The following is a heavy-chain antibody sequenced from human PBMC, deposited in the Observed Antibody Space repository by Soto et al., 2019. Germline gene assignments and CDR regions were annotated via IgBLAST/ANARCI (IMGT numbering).Heavy chain of an antibody. D-gene: IGHD3-10*01. CDR2: ISTSGNT. CDR1: GGSISNNF. Sequence: QVQLQESGPGLVKPSETLSLTCTVSGGSISNNFWSWIRQPAGKRLERIGRISTSGNTNYNPSLKSRVTMSVDMSKNQFSLKLSSVTAADTAVYYCARDSINMVRGVFIGVDWFDPWGQGTLVTVSS. CDR3: ARDSINMVRGVFIGVDWFDP. V-gene: IGHV4-4*07. J-gene: IGHJ5*02.